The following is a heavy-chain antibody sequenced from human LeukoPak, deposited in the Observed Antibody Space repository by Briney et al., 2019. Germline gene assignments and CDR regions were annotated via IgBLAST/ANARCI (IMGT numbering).Heavy chain of an antibody. Sequence: PSETLSLTCTVSGGFISSSSYYWGWIRQPPGKGLEWIGTMYHSGSTNYNPSLKSRVTISVDTSKNQFSLKLSSVTAADTAVYFCARGFRGDNFDYWGQGTLVTVSS. CDR2: MYHSGST. D-gene: IGHD7-27*01. J-gene: IGHJ4*02. CDR1: GGFISSSSYY. CDR3: ARGFRGDNFDY. V-gene: IGHV4-39*07.